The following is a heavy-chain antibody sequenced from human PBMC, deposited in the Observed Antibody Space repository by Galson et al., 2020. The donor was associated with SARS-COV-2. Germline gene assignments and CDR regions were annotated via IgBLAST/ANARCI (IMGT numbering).Heavy chain of an antibody. D-gene: IGHD3-10*01. Sequence: GESLKISCAASGFTFSDYYMTWIRQAPGKGLEWVSYISSSGSTIYYADSVKGRFTISRDNAKNSLYLQMNSLRAEDTAVYYCASTRVLLWFGDRFGMDVWGQGTTVTVSS. J-gene: IGHJ6*02. V-gene: IGHV3-11*04. CDR3: ASTRVLLWFGDRFGMDV. CDR2: ISSSGSTI. CDR1: GFTFSDYY.